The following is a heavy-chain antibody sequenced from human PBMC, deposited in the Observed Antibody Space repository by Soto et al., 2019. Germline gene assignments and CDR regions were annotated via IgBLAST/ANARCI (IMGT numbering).Heavy chain of an antibody. CDR3: ARIVSGGNSRWDY. J-gene: IGHJ4*02. CDR2: INSDGSTT. CDR1: GFTFNSYW. V-gene: IGHV3-74*03. D-gene: IGHD2-21*02. Sequence: EVQLVESGGGLVQPGGSLRLSCAASGFTFNSYWMNWVRQAPGKGLMWVSRINSDGSTTTYADSVKGRFTISRDNTKNTLYLQMNSLSAEDTAVYYCARIVSGGNSRWDYWGQGGLVTVSS.